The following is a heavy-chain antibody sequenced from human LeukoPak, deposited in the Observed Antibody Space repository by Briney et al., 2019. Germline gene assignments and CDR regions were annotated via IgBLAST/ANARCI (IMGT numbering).Heavy chain of an antibody. CDR1: GCTFTGYY. D-gene: IGHD3-10*01. V-gene: IGHV1-2*02. Sequence: ASVKVSCKASGCTFTGYYMHWVRQAPGQGLEWMAWINPTSGATNYAQKFQGRVTMTRDTSISTVYMELSRLRSHDTAMYYCARAVTVRAFDYWGQGTLVTVSS. CDR3: ARAVTVRAFDY. J-gene: IGHJ4*02. CDR2: INPTSGAT.